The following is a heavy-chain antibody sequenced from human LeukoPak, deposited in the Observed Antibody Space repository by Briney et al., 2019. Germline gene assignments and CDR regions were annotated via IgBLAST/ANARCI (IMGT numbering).Heavy chain of an antibody. CDR3: GRTNYNPCRKGHVTISVDTSRNLFPLMLSSVTAADTAVYYCARYVVEAGVVGLYM. Sequence: KSSETLSLTCTVSGDSIGIYFWNWIRQSAREGLEWIGHIYDGGRNNYNPPLEGPVTISVNTSRNLFFLRLGAVTAADPAVSYCGRTNYNPCRKGHVTISVDTSRNLFPLMLSSVTAADTAVYYCARYVVEAGVVGLYMWGQGTMVTVSS. J-gene: IGHJ3*02. CDR1: GDSIGIYF. CDR2: IYDGGRN. V-gene: IGHV4-4*07. D-gene: IGHD2-21*01.